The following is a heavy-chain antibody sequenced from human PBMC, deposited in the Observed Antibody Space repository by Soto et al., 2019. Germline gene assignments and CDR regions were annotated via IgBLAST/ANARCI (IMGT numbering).Heavy chain of an antibody. V-gene: IGHV3-23*01. CDR3: ARRSISGTFYFDY. Sequence: EVQLLESGGGLVQPGVSLTLSCAASGFTFSSHAMSWVRQAPGEGLEWVSSIGTTFGTHYADSVKGRFTISTDNSRNTVYLEMNSLRFEDTAVFYCARRSISGTFYFDYWGQGTLVTVSS. J-gene: IGHJ4*02. CDR1: GFTFSSHA. CDR2: SIGTTFGT. D-gene: IGHD1-1*01.